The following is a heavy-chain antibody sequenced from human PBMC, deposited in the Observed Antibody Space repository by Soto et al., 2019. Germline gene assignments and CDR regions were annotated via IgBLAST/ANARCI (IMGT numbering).Heavy chain of an antibody. V-gene: IGHV2-5*02. J-gene: IGHJ6*02. CDR1: GFSLSSSGVG. CDR3: AHKGGRGAGMDV. Sequence: QITLKESGPTLVKPTQTLTLTCTFSGFSLSSSGVGVGWIRQPPGKAPEWLALIYWDEDKRYSPSLKTRLTLTKDPSTNEVVLTMTNMDPVDTGTYYCAHKGGRGAGMDVWGQGTTVTVSS. D-gene: IGHD2-15*01. CDR2: IYWDEDK.